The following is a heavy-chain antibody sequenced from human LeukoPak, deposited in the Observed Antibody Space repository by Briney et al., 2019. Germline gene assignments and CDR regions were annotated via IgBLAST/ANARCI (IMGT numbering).Heavy chain of an antibody. V-gene: IGHV4-39*07. D-gene: IGHD3-16*01. J-gene: IGHJ4*02. CDR1: GGSISSSSYH. CDR2: LYYSGST. Sequence: SETLSLTCTVSGGSISSSSYHWGWIRQPPGKGLEWIGSLYYSGSTHYNPSLKSRVTISVDTSKNQFSLKLSSVTAADTAVYYCARGGTAYIDYWGQGTLVTVSS. CDR3: ARGGTAYIDY.